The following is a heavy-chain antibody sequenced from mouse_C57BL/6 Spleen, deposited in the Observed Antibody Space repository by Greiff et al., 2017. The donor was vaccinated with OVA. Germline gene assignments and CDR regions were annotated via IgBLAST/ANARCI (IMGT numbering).Heavy chain of an antibody. CDR3: ARVWGLLLAMDY. D-gene: IGHD2-3*01. J-gene: IGHJ4*01. CDR1: GYAFTNYL. Sequence: QVQLQQSGAELVRPGTSVKVSCKASGYAFTNYLIEWVKQRPGQGLEWIGVINPGSGGTNYNEKFKGKATLTADKSSSTAYMQLSSLTSEDSAVYFCARVWGLLLAMDYWGQGTSVTVSS. V-gene: IGHV1-54*01. CDR2: INPGSGGT.